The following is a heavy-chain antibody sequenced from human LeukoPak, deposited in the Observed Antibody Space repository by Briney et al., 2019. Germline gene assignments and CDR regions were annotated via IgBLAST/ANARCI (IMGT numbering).Heavy chain of an antibody. Sequence: PSETLSLTCAVSGYSISSGYYWGWIRQPPGKGLEWIGEINHSGSTNYNPSLKSRVTISVDTSKNQFSLKLSSVTAADTAVYYCARDEERNCSSTSCYFGWFDPWGQGTLVAVSS. D-gene: IGHD2-2*01. CDR1: GYSISSGYY. J-gene: IGHJ5*02. V-gene: IGHV4-38-2*02. CDR2: INHSGST. CDR3: ARDEERNCSSTSCYFGWFDP.